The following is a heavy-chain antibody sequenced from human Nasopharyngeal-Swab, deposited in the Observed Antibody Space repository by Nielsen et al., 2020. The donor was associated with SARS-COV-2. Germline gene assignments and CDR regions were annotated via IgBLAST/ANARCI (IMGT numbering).Heavy chain of an antibody. CDR2: ISSNGGST. Sequence: GESLKISCSASGFTFSSYAMHWVRQAPGKGLEYVSAISSNGGSTYYADSVKGRFTISRDNSKNTLYLQMSSLRAEDTAVYYCVTGDIVATGDYYYGMDVWGQGTKVTVSS. CDR3: VTGDIVATGDYYYGMDV. J-gene: IGHJ6*02. CDR1: GFTFSSYA. V-gene: IGHV3-64D*06. D-gene: IGHD5-12*01.